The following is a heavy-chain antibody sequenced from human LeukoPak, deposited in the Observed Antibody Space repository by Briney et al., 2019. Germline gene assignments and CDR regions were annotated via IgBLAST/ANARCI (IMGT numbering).Heavy chain of an antibody. Sequence: GGSLRLSCAASGFTFDDYGMSWVRQAPGKGLEWVSGINWNGGSTGYADSVKGRFIISRDNAKNSLYLQMNSLRAEDTALYYCARVQGYCSSTSCYFDYWGQGTLVTVSS. J-gene: IGHJ4*02. V-gene: IGHV3-20*04. CDR3: ARVQGYCSSTSCYFDY. CDR2: INWNGGST. D-gene: IGHD2-2*01. CDR1: GFTFDDYG.